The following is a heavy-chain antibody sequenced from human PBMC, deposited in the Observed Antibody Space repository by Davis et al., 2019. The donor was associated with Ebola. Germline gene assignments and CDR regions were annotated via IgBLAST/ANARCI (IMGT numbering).Heavy chain of an antibody. J-gene: IGHJ4*02. Sequence: PGGSLRLSCAASGFTFSNYAMHWVRQAPGKGLEWVSYISSSSTTIYYADSVKGRFTISRDNAKNALYLQMNSLRDEDTAVYYCARAGMVQGVITKWDGYWGQGTLVTVSS. CDR2: ISSSSTTI. CDR1: GFTFSNYA. V-gene: IGHV3-48*02. D-gene: IGHD3-10*01. CDR3: ARAGMVQGVITKWDGY.